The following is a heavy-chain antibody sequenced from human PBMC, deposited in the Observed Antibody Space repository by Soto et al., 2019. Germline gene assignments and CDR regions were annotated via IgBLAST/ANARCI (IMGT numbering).Heavy chain of an antibody. CDR3: GKDTLDCSGGDCPLYYYYGMDV. D-gene: IGHD2-21*02. CDR1: GFTFRSYG. Sequence: QVQLVESGGGVVQPGRSLRLSCATSGFTFRSYGMHWVRQAPGKGLGGLAVISNDGNKKFFADSMKGRLTLSRDNARNTVYLQINSLRAEDTAVYFCGKDTLDCSGGDCPLYYYYGMDVWGQGTTVAVSS. CDR2: ISNDGNKK. J-gene: IGHJ6*02. V-gene: IGHV3-30*18.